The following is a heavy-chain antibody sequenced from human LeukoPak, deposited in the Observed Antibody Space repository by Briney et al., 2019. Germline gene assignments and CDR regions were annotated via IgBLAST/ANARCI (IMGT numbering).Heavy chain of an antibody. CDR1: GGSVSSSSYY. V-gene: IGHV4-39*01. D-gene: IGHD3-3*01. J-gene: IGHJ4*02. Sequence: PSETLSLTCTVSGGSVSSSSYYWGWIRQPPGKGLEWIGSIYYSGSTYYNPSLKSRVTISVDTSKNQFSLKLSSVTAADTAVYYCARPSTGVVTYFDYWGQGTLVTVSS. CDR2: IYYSGST. CDR3: ARPSTGVVTYFDY.